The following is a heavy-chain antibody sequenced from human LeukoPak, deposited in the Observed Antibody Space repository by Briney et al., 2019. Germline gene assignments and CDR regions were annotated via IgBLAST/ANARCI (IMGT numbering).Heavy chain of an antibody. CDR1: GYSFTNYW. J-gene: IGHJ4*02. D-gene: IGHD2-21*02. CDR2: IYPGDSDT. CDR3: TRLHLTASLAAVYFDY. V-gene: IGHV5-51*01. Sequence: GESLKISCKGSGYSFTNYWIGWVRQMPGKGLERMGIIYPGDSDTRYSPSFQGQVTISADKSISTASLQWSSLKASDTAMYYCTRLHLTASLAAVYFDYWGQGTLVTVSS.